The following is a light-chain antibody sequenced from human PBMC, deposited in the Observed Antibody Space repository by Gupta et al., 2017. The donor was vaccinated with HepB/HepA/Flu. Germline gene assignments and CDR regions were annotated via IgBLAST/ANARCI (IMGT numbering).Light chain of an antibody. CDR2: RKD. CDR1: TSNIARNY. Sequence: QSVLTQPPSASGTPGQRVSISCSGSTSNIARNYVYWYQQLPGTAPKLLIYRKDQRPSGVPDRVSGSKSDTSASLAISGLRSEDEADYYCAAWDTSLSAYVFGTGTKVTVL. CDR3: AAWDTSLSAYV. J-gene: IGLJ1*01. V-gene: IGLV1-47*01.